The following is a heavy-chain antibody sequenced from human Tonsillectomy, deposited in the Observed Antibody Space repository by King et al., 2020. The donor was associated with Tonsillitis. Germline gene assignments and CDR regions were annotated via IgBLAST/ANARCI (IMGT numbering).Heavy chain of an antibody. CDR2: IYSSGST. V-gene: IGHV4-30-4*01. D-gene: IGHD3-22*01. CDR1: GGSISSGDYY. CDR3: ARAGGPTYYYDSSGYHDY. J-gene: IGHJ4*02. Sequence: VQLQESGPGLVKPSQTLSLTCTVSGGSISSGDYYWSWIRQPPGKGLEWIGYIYSSGSTYYNPSLKSRVTISVDTSKNQFSLKLSPVTAADTAVYYCARAGGPTYYYDSSGYHDYWGQGTLVTVSS.